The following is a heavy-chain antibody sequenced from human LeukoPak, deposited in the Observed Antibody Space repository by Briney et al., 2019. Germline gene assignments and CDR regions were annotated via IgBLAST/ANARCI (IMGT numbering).Heavy chain of an antibody. V-gene: IGHV1-69*01. CDR2: IIPIFGTA. D-gene: IGHD3-22*01. CDR1: VCTFSIYA. Sequence: SVKVSCKASVCTFSIYAISWVRQAPGQGLEWMGGIIPIFGTANYAQKFQGRVTIPSGESTSTAYMELSSLRYDATAVYYCAREASYYDSSGYYCWGQGTLVTVSS. CDR3: AREASYYDSSGYYC. J-gene: IGHJ4*02.